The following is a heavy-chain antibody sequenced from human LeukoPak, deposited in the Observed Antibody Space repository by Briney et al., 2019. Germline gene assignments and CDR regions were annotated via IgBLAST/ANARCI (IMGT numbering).Heavy chain of an antibody. CDR1: GGSFSGYY. Sequence: SETLSLTCAVYGGSFSGYYWSWIRQPPGEGLEWFGEINHSGSTNYNPSLKSRVTISVDTSKNQFSLKLSSVTAADTAVYYCARESWGSIDYWGQGTLVTVSS. D-gene: IGHD6-13*01. CDR3: ARESWGSIDY. J-gene: IGHJ4*02. V-gene: IGHV4-34*01. CDR2: INHSGST.